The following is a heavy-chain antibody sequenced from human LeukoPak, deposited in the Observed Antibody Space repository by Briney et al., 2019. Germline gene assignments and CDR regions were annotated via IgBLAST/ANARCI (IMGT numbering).Heavy chain of an antibody. CDR2: ITSSGEIT. J-gene: IGHJ4*02. CDR1: RFTFSNYA. CDR3: ASRSGYSYGHFDY. V-gene: IGHV3-23*01. Sequence: PGESLRLSCAASRFTFSNYAMSWVRQAPGKGLGWVAPITSSGEITNYADSVKGRCTISRDNSKNALYLQMNSLRAEDTAVYYCASRSGYSYGHFDYWGQGTLVTVSS. D-gene: IGHD5-18*01.